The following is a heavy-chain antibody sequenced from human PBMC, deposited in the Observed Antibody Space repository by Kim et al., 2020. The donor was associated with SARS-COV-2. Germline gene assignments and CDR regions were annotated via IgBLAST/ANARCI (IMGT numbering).Heavy chain of an antibody. V-gene: IGHV3-21*01. Sequence: GGSLRLSCAASGFAFSRYSFHWVRQRPGKGLEWVSSISGSGAYIFAADSLKGRFTISRDNAKNSLFLQMNSLRAEDTAVYYCARASLGERSSWYFFDFWSQGALVTVSS. CDR2: ISGSGAYI. CDR1: GFAFSRYS. J-gene: IGHJ4*02. D-gene: IGHD2-2*01. CDR3: ARASLGERSSWYFFDF.